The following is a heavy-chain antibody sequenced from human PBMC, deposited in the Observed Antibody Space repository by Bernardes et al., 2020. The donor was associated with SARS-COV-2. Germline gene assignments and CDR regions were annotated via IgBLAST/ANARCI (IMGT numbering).Heavy chain of an antibody. J-gene: IGHJ4*02. D-gene: IGHD3-9*01. CDR2: ISSSSSYI. V-gene: IGHV3-21*01. CDR3: ARDAHYDILTGYYTY. CDR1: TFTARSYS. Sequence: GGCQRLPPATPTFTARSYSMNWTLPTPVKGLEWVSSISSSSSYIYYADSVKGRFTISRDNAKNSLYLQMNSLRAEDTAVYYCARDAHYDILTGYYTYWGQGTLVTVSS.